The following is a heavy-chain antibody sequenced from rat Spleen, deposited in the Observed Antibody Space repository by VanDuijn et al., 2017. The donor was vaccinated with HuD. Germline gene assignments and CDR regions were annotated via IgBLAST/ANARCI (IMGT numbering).Heavy chain of an antibody. D-gene: IGHD1-7*01. CDR1: GFSFSKFG. V-gene: IGHV5S13*01. J-gene: IGHJ4*01. CDR2: IGNKGSIT. Sequence: EVQLVESGGGLVQPGRSLKLSCAASGFSFSKFGMAWVRQAPTKGLEWVATIGNKGSITYYRDSVKGRFTISRDNAKNTQYLQMDSLRSEDTATYYCARHRVAGMGVMDAWGQGASVTVSS. CDR3: ARHRVAGMGVMDA.